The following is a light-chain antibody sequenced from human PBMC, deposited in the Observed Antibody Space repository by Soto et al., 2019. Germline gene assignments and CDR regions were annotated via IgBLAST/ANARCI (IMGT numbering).Light chain of an antibody. CDR3: QHYGTSPAWT. V-gene: IGKV3-20*01. Sequence: EIVLTQSPGTLSLSPGERATLSCRASQSVSSSYLAWYQQKPGQAPRLLIYGASSRATGIPDRFSGSGAGTDFTLTIRRLEREDVAVYYCQHYGTSPAWTFGQGTKVEI. CDR2: GAS. J-gene: IGKJ1*01. CDR1: QSVSSSY.